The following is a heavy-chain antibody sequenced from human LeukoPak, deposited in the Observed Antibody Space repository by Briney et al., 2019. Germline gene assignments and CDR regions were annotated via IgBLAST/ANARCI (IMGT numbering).Heavy chain of an antibody. D-gene: IGHD1-26*01. J-gene: IGHJ4*02. CDR3: ARGISIVGARSFYFDY. CDR1: GYTFTGYY. CDR2: INPNSGGT. Sequence: ASVKVSCKASGYTFTGYYMHWVRQAPGQGLEWMGWINPNSGGTNYAQKFQGRVTMTRDTSISTAYMELSRLRSDDTAVYYCARGISIVGARSFYFDYWGQGTLVTLSS. V-gene: IGHV1-2*02.